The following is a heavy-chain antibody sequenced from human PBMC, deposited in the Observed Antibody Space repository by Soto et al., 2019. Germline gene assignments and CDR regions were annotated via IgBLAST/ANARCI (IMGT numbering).Heavy chain of an antibody. CDR3: ASGIVVVEAPTGEDYYNYYGMDV. CDR1: GDTFSSYA. D-gene: IGHD2-15*01. V-gene: IGHV1-69*01. CDR2: IIHMFGTA. Sequence: QVQLVQSGAEGKKPGSSVKVSCKASGDTFSSYAINWVRQGPGQGREWMGGIIHMFGTANYAEKFQGRVTITADESTSTGYMELNSLRSEDTAVYYCASGIVVVEAPTGEDYYNYYGMDVWGQGPTVTVSS. J-gene: IGHJ6*02.